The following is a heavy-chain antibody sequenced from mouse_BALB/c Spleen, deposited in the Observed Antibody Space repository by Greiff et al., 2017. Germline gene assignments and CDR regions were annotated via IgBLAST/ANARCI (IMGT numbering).Heavy chain of an antibody. Sequence: EVMLVESGGGLVQPGGSLKLSCAASGFTFSSYTMSWVRQTPEKRLEWVAYISNGGGSTYYPDTVKGRFTISRDNAKNTLYLQMSSLKSEDTAMYYCARDGNYSWFAYWGQGTLVTVSA. CDR2: ISNGGGST. D-gene: IGHD2-1*01. J-gene: IGHJ3*01. CDR3: ARDGNYSWFAY. CDR1: GFTFSSYT. V-gene: IGHV5-12-2*01.